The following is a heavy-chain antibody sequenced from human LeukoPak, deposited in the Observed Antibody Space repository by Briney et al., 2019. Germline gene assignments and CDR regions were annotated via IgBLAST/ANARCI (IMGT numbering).Heavy chain of an antibody. V-gene: IGHV4-61*09. CDR3: ARRAVVVLSPEWYFDL. Sequence: SQTLSLTCTVSGDSLTSGSRYWGWIRQPAGKGLEWIGYIYYRGTTNTNPSLKGRVTISDDTSRNQVSLSLSSVTAADTAVYFCARRAVVVLSPEWYFDLWGRGTLVTVSS. CDR2: IYYRGTT. J-gene: IGHJ2*01. D-gene: IGHD2-15*01. CDR1: GDSLTSGSRY.